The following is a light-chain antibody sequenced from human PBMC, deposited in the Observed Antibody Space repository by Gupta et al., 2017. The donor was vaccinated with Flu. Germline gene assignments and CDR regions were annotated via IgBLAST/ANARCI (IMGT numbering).Light chain of an antibody. CDR2: GAS. V-gene: IGKV3-15*01. CDR1: QEIAGN. CDR3: QQENNWPMT. J-gene: IGKJ4*01. Sequence: EIVMTQSPGTLSVSPGEGATLSCRASQEIAGNLAWYQQKPGQAPRLLLSGASTRATGTPARFSGSRSGTEFTLTISSLQSEDFAVYYCQQENNWPMTFGRGTKVEIK.